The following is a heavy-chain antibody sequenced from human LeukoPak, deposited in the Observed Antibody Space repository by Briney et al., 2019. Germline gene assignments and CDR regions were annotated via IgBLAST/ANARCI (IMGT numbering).Heavy chain of an antibody. J-gene: IGHJ1*01. V-gene: IGHV3-33*06. Sequence: GRSLRLSCAASGFTFSSYGMHWVRQAPGKGLEWVAVIWYDGSNKYYADSVKGRFTISRDNSKNTLYLQMNSLRAEDTAVYYCAKGRESVGYCSSTSCPGFQHWGQGTLVTVSS. CDR2: IWYDGSNK. CDR1: GFTFSSYG. CDR3: AKGRESVGYCSSTSCPGFQH. D-gene: IGHD2-2*01.